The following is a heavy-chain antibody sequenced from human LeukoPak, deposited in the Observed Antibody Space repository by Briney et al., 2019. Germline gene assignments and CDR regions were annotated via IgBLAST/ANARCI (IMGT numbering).Heavy chain of an antibody. V-gene: IGHV1-2*02. D-gene: IGHD1-1*01. CDR3: AREGQQRERGVFDY. CDR2: INPDSGAT. CDR1: GYTLTGLS. J-gene: IGHJ4*02. Sequence: GASVKVSCKVSGYTLTGLSIHWVRQAPGQGLEWMGWINPDSGATNYAQKFQGRVTMTRDTSISTSYMELNRLRSDDTAVYYCAREGQQRERGVFDYWGQGTLVTVSS.